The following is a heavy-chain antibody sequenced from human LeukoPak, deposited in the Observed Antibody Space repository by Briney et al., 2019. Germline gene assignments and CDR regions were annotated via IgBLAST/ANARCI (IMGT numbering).Heavy chain of an antibody. CDR2: INHSGST. CDR1: GGSFSGYY. D-gene: IGHD3-10*01. CDR3: ARRVYNGSGGRYYYYMDV. Sequence: PSETLSLTCAVYGGSFSGYYWSWIRQPPGKGLEWIGEINHSGSTNYNPSLKSRVTISVDTSKNQFSLKLSSVTAADTAVYYCARRVYNGSGGRYYYYMDVWGKGTTVTISS. V-gene: IGHV4-34*01. J-gene: IGHJ6*03.